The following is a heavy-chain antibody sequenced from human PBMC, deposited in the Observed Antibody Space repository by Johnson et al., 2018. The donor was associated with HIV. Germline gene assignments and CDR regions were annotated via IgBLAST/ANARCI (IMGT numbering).Heavy chain of an antibody. Sequence: VQLVESGGGVVQPGRSLRLSCAASGFTFSSYGMHWVRQAPGKGLEWVSGINWNGGSTGYADSVKGRFTISRDNAKNSLYLQMNSLRAEDTALYYCARDHNYYGSGSYSDAFDFWGQGTMVTVSS. J-gene: IGHJ3*01. V-gene: IGHV3-20*04. CDR1: GFTFSSYG. CDR2: INWNGGST. CDR3: ARDHNYYGSGSYSDAFDF. D-gene: IGHD3-10*01.